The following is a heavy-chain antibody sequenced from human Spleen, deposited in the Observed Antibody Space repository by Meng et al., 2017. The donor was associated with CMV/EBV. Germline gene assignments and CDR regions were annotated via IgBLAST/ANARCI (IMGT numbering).Heavy chain of an antibody. V-gene: IGHV3-23*01. CDR1: GFPFTSYG. D-gene: IGHD4-11*01. CDR2: VSGSGATT. CDR3: ARYVESWSTEPLDH. J-gene: IGHJ4*02. Sequence: SGFPFTSYGMSWVRQAPGKGLEWLSSVSGSGATTSYAGSVRGRYTISRDNSKNTLYLQMHSLRAEDTAVYYCARYVESWSTEPLDHWGQGTLVTVSS.